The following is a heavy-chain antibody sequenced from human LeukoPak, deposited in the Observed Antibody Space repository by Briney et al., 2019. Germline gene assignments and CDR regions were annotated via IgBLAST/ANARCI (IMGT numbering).Heavy chain of an antibody. J-gene: IGHJ5*02. D-gene: IGHD5-18*01. CDR1: GGTFSSYA. CDR2: IIPIFGTA. V-gene: IGHV1-69*05. Sequence: ASVKVSCKASGGTFSSYAISWVRQAPGQGLEWMGGIIPIFGTASYAQKFQGRVTITTDESTSTAYMELSSLRSEDTAVYYCARGLWLWLSFGWFDPWGQGTLVTVSS. CDR3: ARGLWLWLSFGWFDP.